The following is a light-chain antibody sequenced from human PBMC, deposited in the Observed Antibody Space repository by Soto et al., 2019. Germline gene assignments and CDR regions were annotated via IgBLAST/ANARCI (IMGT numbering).Light chain of an antibody. V-gene: IGLV2-14*01. Sequence: QSVLTQPASVSGSPGQSITISCTGTSSDVGGYNYVSWYQQHPGKAPKLMIYEVSNRPSGVSNRFSGSKSGHTASLAISGLQSEDEADYFCTSYTSSTTLDVFGTGNKVTVL. CDR2: EVS. J-gene: IGLJ1*01. CDR1: SSDVGGYNY. CDR3: TSYTSSTTLDV.